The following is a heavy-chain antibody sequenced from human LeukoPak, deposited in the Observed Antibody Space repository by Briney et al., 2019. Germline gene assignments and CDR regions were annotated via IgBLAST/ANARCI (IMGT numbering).Heavy chain of an antibody. CDR3: ARSRAGRAAGATILAFDI. Sequence: ASVKVSCKASGYTFTSYYMHWVRQAPGQGLEWMGRINPNSGDTNFAQTFQGRVTMTRDTSISTAYMELSRLRSDDTAVYYCARSRAGRAAGATILAFDIWGQGTMVTVSS. V-gene: IGHV1-2*06. J-gene: IGHJ3*02. CDR2: INPNSGDT. D-gene: IGHD1-26*01. CDR1: GYTFTSYY.